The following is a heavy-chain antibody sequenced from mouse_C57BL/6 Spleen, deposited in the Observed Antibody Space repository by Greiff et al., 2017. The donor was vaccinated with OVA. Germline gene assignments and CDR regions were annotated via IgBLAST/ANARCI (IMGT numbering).Heavy chain of an antibody. CDR3: ARSLYDGYLYYFDY. Sequence: VQLQQSGTELVKPGASVKLSCKASGYTFTSYWMHWVKQRPGQGLEWIGNINPSNGGTNYNEKFKSKATLTVDKSSSTAYMQLSSLTSEDSAVYYCARSLYDGYLYYFDYWGQGTTLTVSS. CDR2: INPSNGGT. J-gene: IGHJ2*01. D-gene: IGHD2-3*01. CDR1: GYTFTSYW. V-gene: IGHV1-53*01.